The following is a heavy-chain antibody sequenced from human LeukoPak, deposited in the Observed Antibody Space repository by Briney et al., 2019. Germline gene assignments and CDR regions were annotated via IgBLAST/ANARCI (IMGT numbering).Heavy chain of an antibody. V-gene: IGHV4-59*08. CDR2: IYSTGSA. CDR3: ARHRDYYDT. Sequence: SETLSLTCTVSGSSINNNFWTWIRQPPGKGLEWIGHIYSTGSANYNPSLKSRVLISGDPTKNQISLKLTSVTAADTAVYFCARHRDYYDTWGHGTLVTVSS. J-gene: IGHJ4*01. D-gene: IGHD3-22*01. CDR1: GSSINNNF.